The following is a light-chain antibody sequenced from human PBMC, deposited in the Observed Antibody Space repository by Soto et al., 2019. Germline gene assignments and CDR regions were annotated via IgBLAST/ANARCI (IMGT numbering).Light chain of an antibody. Sequence: EIVLTQSPGTLSLSPGERATLSCRASQTVSSSYLAWYQQKPGQAPRLLIYGASSRATGIPDRFIGSGSGTAFTLTISRLAPDDFAVYYCDQYGSAPGTFGQGTRLEIK. CDR3: DQYGSAPGT. CDR2: GAS. V-gene: IGKV3-20*01. CDR1: QTVSSSY. J-gene: IGKJ5*01.